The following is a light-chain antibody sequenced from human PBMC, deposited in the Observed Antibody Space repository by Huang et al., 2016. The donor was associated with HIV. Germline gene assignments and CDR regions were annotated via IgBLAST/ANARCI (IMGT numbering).Light chain of an antibody. CDR2: GAS. CDR1: QRVSSSY. V-gene: IGKV3-20*01. CDR3: QQYDSSPWT. Sequence: EIVLTQSPGTLSLSPGERATLSCRASQRVSSSYLAWYQQKPGQAPRLLFYGASSRATGILDRFSGSGSGTDFTLTISRLEPEDFAVYYCQQYDSSPWTFGQGTKVEIK. J-gene: IGKJ1*01.